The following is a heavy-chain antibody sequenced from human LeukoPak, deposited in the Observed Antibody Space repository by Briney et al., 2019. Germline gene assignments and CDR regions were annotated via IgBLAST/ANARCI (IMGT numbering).Heavy chain of an antibody. J-gene: IGHJ4*02. D-gene: IGHD6-13*01. Sequence: ASETLSLTCTVSGGSISSYYWSWIRQPPGKGLEWIGYIYYSKSPNYNPSLKSRVTISLDTSKNQFSLDLSSVTAADTAVYYCASRTGSSSTFHYWGQGTLVTVSS. CDR1: GGSISSYY. CDR2: IYYSKSP. CDR3: ASRTGSSSTFHY. V-gene: IGHV4-59*01.